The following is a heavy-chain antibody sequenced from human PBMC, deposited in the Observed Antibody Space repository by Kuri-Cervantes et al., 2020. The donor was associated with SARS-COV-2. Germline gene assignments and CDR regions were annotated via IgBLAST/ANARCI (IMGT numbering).Heavy chain of an antibody. CDR1: GLTFSDYY. J-gene: IGHJ5*02. CDR3: ARHPYYDFWSGYTEYNWFDP. Sequence: GGSRRLSCAASGLTFSDYYMSWIRQAPGKGLEWVSYISSSSSYTNYADSVKGRFTISRDNAKNSLYLQMNSLRAEDTALYYCARHPYYDFWSGYTEYNWFDPWGQGTLVTVSS. CDR2: ISSSSSYT. V-gene: IGHV3-11*03. D-gene: IGHD3-3*01.